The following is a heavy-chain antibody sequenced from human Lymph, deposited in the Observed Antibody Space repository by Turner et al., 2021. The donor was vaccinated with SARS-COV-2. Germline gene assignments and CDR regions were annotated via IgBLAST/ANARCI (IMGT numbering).Heavy chain of an antibody. CDR2: ISYDGSNK. J-gene: IGHJ6*02. V-gene: IGHV3-30*04. CDR1: GFTFITYA. CDR3: ARYGSGGYFYYGLDV. Sequence: QVQLVDSGGGVVQPGRSLRLSCASSGFTFITYALHWVRQAAGKGLEGVAVISYDGSNKYDADSVKGRFTISRDNSKNTLYLQMNSLRAEDTAVYYCARYGSGGYFYYGLDVWGQGTTVTVSS. D-gene: IGHD3-10*01.